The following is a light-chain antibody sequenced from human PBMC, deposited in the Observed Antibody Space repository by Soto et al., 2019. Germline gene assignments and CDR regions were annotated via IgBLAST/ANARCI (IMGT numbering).Light chain of an antibody. V-gene: IGKV1-39*01. CDR2: GAS. Sequence: DIQMTQSPSSLSASVGDRVTITCRASQSISIYLNWYQQTPGKAPKLLIYGASTLQSGVPSRFSGSGSGTDFTLTISSLQPEDFATYYCQQSYHTPLTFGGGTKVDIK. CDR3: QQSYHTPLT. J-gene: IGKJ4*01. CDR1: QSISIY.